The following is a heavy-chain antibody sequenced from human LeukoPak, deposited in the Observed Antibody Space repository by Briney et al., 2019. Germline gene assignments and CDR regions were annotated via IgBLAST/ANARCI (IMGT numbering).Heavy chain of an antibody. CDR3: ARGSRTVTPYWYFDL. D-gene: IGHD4-17*01. CDR1: GFTFSSYS. J-gene: IGHJ2*01. CDR2: IYYSGST. Sequence: LRLSCAASGFTFSSYSMNWVRQPPGKGLEWIGYIYYSGSTYYNPSLKSRVTISVDTSKNQFSLKLSSVTAADTAVYYCARGSRTVTPYWYFDLWGRGTLVTVSS. V-gene: IGHV4-30-4*08.